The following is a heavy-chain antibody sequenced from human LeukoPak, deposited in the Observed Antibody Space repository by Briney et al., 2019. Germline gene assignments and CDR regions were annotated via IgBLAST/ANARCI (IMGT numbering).Heavy chain of an antibody. J-gene: IGHJ4*02. CDR3: ASPSPRHYYDSSGYSYPGDY. CDR1: GFTFSSYA. Sequence: GGTLRLSCAASGFTFSSYAMHWVRQAPGKGLEWVAVISYDGSNKYYADSVKGRFTISRDNSKNTLYLQMNSLRAEDTAVYYCASPSPRHYYDSSGYSYPGDYWGQGTLVTVSS. CDR2: ISYDGSNK. V-gene: IGHV3-30-3*01. D-gene: IGHD3-22*01.